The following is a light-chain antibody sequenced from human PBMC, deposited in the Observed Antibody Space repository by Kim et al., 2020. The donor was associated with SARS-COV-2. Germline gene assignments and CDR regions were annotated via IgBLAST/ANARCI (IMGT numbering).Light chain of an antibody. CDR3: QSYDSSLSGPWV. CDR2: SNT. V-gene: IGLV1-40*01. J-gene: IGLJ3*02. CDR1: SSNLGAGYE. Sequence: VTITCTGSSSNLGAGYEVHWYQQLPGTAPNLLIYSNTNRPTGVPDRFSGSKSGTSASLAITGLQAEDEADYYCQSYDSSLSGPWVFGGGTQLTVL.